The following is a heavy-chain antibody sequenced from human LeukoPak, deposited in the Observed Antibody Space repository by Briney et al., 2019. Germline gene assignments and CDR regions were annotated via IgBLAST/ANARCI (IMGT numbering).Heavy chain of an antibody. D-gene: IGHD6-13*01. CDR3: ARDFTRYSSSWLEGDYFDY. CDR2: IWYDGSNK. CDR1: GFTFSSYG. V-gene: IGHV3-30*19. Sequence: GGSLRLSCAASGFTFSSYGMHWVRQAPGKGLEWVAVIWYDGSNKYYADSVRGRFTISRDNSKNTLYLQMNSLRAEDTAVYYCARDFTRYSSSWLEGDYFDYWGQGTLVTVSS. J-gene: IGHJ4*02.